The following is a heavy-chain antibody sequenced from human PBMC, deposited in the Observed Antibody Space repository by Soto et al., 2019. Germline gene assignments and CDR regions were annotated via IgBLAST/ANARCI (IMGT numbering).Heavy chain of an antibody. J-gene: IGHJ4*02. D-gene: IGHD6-19*01. CDR3: ASPLSSGWYYFDY. CDR1: GYTFTSYA. Sequence: GASVKVSCKASGYTFTSYAMHWVRQAPGQRLEWMGWINAGNGNTKYSQKFQGRVTITRDTSASTAYMELSSLRSEDTAVYYCASPLSSGWYYFDYWGRGTLVTVS. V-gene: IGHV1-3*01. CDR2: INAGNGNT.